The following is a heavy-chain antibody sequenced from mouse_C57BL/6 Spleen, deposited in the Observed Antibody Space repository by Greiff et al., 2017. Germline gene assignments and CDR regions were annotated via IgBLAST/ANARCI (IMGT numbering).Heavy chain of an antibody. CDR1: GYTFTSYW. Sequence: QVQLQQSGAELAKPGASVKLSCKASGYTFTSYWMHWVKQRPGPGLEWIGYINPSSGYTKYNQKFKDKDTLTADKSSSTAYLQLSSRTYEDSAVYYCARGGDYENGDAMDYWGQGTSVTVSS. J-gene: IGHJ4*01. D-gene: IGHD2-4*01. CDR3: ARGGDYENGDAMDY. V-gene: IGHV1-7*01. CDR2: INPSSGYT.